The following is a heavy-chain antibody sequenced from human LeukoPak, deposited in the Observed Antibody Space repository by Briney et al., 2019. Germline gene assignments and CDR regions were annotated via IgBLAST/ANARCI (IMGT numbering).Heavy chain of an antibody. CDR2: IYTSGST. J-gene: IGHJ5*02. Sequence: SETLSLTCTVSGYSISSGYYWGWIRQPPGKGLEWIGSIYTSGSTNYNPSLKSRVTIALDMSKNQFSLKVSSVTAADTAVYYCARELGRYSSSWYSYNWFDPWGQGTLVTVSS. D-gene: IGHD6-13*01. V-gene: IGHV4-38-2*02. CDR3: ARELGRYSSSWYSYNWFDP. CDR1: GYSISSGYY.